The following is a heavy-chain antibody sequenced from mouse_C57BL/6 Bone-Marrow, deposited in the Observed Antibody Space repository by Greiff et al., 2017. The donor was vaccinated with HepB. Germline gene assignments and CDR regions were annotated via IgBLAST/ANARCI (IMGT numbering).Heavy chain of an antibody. J-gene: IGHJ2*01. CDR3: ARSRFQFITTVVSFDY. V-gene: IGHV1-19*01. CDR1: GYTFTDYY. CDR2: INPYNGGT. Sequence: EVKLQESGPVLVKPGASVKMSCKASGYTFTDYYMNWVKQSHGKSLEWIGVINPYNGGTSYNQKFKGKATLTVDKSSSTAYMELNSLTSEDSAVYYCARSRFQFITTVVSFDYWGQGTTLTVSS. D-gene: IGHD1-1*01.